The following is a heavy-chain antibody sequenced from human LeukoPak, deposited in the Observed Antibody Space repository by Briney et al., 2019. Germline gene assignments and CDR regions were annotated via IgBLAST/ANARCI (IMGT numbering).Heavy chain of an antibody. CDR3: AKAGAIKFDY. CDR2: INGGGTGT. Sequence: GGSLRLSCGASGFAFSSYWMHWVRQAPGKGLEWVAGINGGGTGTYYAYSVRGRVTISRDNSKSTLYLELNTVRAEDTAVYYCAKAGAIKFDYWGQGILVSVSS. V-gene: IGHV3-23*01. J-gene: IGHJ4*02. D-gene: IGHD1-26*01. CDR1: GFAFSSYW.